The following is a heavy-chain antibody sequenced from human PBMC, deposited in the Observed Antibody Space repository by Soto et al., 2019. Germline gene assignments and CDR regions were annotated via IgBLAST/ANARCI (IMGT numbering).Heavy chain of an antibody. J-gene: IGHJ4*02. D-gene: IGHD6-13*01. CDR1: GGSFSGYY. Sequence: PSETLSLTCAVYGGSFSGYYWSWIRQPLGKGLEWIGEINHSGSTNYNPSLKSRVTISVDTSKNQFSLKLSSVTAADTAVYYCARGLPYSSSWTHWGQGTLVTVSS. V-gene: IGHV4-34*01. CDR3: ARGLPYSSSWTH. CDR2: INHSGST.